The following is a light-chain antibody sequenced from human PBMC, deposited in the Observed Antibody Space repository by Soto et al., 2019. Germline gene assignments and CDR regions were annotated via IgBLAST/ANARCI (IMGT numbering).Light chain of an antibody. CDR1: QSLLHITGETF. V-gene: IGKV2D-29*02. CDR3: MQSTQLPPT. Sequence: VMTQTPLSLSVAPGQPASISCKSSQSLLHITGETFLFWYLQKPGQSPQLLIYEVSTRVSGVPDRVRGSVSGTDFTLEISRVETDDVGIYYCMQSTQLPPTFGQGTRLGIE. CDR2: EVS. J-gene: IGKJ5*01.